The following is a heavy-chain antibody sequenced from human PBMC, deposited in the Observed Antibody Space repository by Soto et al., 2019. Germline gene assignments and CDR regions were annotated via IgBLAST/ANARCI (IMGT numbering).Heavy chain of an antibody. V-gene: IGHV4-59*08. CDR3: ASGAASRY. J-gene: IGHJ4*02. D-gene: IGHD4-17*01. CDR1: GGSFSNYY. CDR2: IYNSGTT. Sequence: QMQLQESGPGLVKPSETLSLTCSVSGGSFSNYYWAWIRQAPGQGLEWIGSIYNSGTTNYNPSLKSRVIISIESSKSQFSLRLNSVTVADSAVYFCASGAASRYWGQGILVAVSS.